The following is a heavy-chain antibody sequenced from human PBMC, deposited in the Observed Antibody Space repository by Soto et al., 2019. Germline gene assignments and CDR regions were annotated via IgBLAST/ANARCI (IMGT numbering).Heavy chain of an antibody. Sequence: GGSLRLSCVASGFTFSSYWMSWVRQAPGGGLEWVANIRQDGTEIHYVESVKGRFTIFRDNAKKSLYLQMNSLRAEDTAVYFCASYSGSYFPVGHDRWGQGTLVTVSS. CDR2: IRQDGTEI. D-gene: IGHD1-26*01. CDR3: ASYSGSYFPVGHDR. V-gene: IGHV3-7*01. J-gene: IGHJ5*02. CDR1: GFTFSSYW.